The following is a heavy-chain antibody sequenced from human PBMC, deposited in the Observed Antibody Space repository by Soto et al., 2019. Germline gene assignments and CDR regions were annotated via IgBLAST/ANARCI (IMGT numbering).Heavy chain of an antibody. CDR1: GGSVSSGSYY. CDR2: IYYSGST. CDR3: ARDLGSRGYGEHYFDY. D-gene: IGHD4-17*01. Sequence: PSETLSLTCTVSGGSVSSGSYYWSWIRQPPGKGLEWIGYIYYSGSTNYNPSLKSRVTISVDTSKNQFSLKLSSVTAADTAVYYCARDLGSRGYGEHYFDYWGQGTLVTVYS. V-gene: IGHV4-61*01. J-gene: IGHJ4*02.